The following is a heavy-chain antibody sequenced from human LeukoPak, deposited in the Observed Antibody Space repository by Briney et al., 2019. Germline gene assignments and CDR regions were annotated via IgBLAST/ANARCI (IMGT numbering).Heavy chain of an antibody. CDR3: ARDSYGMDV. V-gene: IGHV3-33*01. J-gene: IGHJ6*02. Sequence: PGGSLRLSCAASGFTFSSYGMHWVRQAPGKGLEWVAVIWYDGSNKYHADSVKGRFTISRDNSKNTLYLQMNSLRAEDTAVYYCARDSYGMDVWGQGTTVTVSS. CDR1: GFTFSSYG. CDR2: IWYDGSNK.